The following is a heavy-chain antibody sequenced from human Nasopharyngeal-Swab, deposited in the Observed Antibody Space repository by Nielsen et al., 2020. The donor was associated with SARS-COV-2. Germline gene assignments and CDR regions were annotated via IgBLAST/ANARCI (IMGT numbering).Heavy chain of an antibody. Sequence: ASVKVSCKASGYILSTYAMYWVRQAPGQRPEFMGWINAGKGNTHYSQKFQGRVRISRDTSANTVYMELSRLRSADTAVYYCARVPAVAASRIDYWGQGTLVTVSS. V-gene: IGHV1-3*01. J-gene: IGHJ4*02. CDR1: GYILSTYA. CDR3: ARVPAVAASRIDY. CDR2: INAGKGNT. D-gene: IGHD6-19*01.